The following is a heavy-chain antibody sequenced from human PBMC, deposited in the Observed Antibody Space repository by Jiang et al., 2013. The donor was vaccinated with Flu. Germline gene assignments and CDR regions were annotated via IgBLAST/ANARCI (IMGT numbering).Heavy chain of an antibody. V-gene: IGHV3-30*18. CDR3: AKDWQWKEVGPIYYFDN. D-gene: IGHD6-19*01. CDR1: GFTFSSYA. CDR2: ISYDESNK. Sequence: VQLLESGGGVVRPGRSLRLSCAASGFTFSSYAMHWVRQAPGKGLEWVAIISYDESNKDYADSVKGRFTISRDNSKDTLYLQMNSLRAEDTAVYYCAKDWQWKEVGPIYYFDNWGQGTLVTVSS. J-gene: IGHJ4*02.